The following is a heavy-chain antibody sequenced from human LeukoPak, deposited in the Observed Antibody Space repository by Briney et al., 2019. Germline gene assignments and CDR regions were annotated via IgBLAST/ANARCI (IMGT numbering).Heavy chain of an antibody. D-gene: IGHD3-16*01. CDR1: GFAFSRSA. Sequence: GKSLRLSCAASGFAFSRSAMHWVRQAPGKGLEWVALISYDGGNEYYGDSVKGRFTVSRDNSKNTLYLQMSSLRADDTAVYYCGRAGFGGLYPYVDSWGQGTLVTVSS. CDR3: GRAGFGGLYPYVDS. V-gene: IGHV3-30*04. CDR2: ISYDGGNE. J-gene: IGHJ4*02.